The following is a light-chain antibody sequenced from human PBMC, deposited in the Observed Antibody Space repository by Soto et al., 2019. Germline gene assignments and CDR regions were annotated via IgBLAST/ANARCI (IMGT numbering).Light chain of an antibody. CDR2: DAS. V-gene: IGKV3D-15*01. CDR3: QQYNNWPPET. CDR1: QSVSSS. Sequence: EIVLTQSPGTLSLSPGERATLSCRAIQSVSSSSVAWYQKKPGQAPRLLIYDASNRATGIPARFSGSGSGTEFTLTISSLQSEDLAVYYCQQYNNWPPETFGQGTKVDIK. J-gene: IGKJ1*01.